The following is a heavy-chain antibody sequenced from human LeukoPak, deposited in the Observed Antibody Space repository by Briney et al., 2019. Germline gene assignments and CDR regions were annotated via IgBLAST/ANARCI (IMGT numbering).Heavy chain of an antibody. CDR3: ARDGFLPDY. D-gene: IGHD3-10*01. J-gene: IGHJ4*02. CDR2: IISDGSST. V-gene: IGHV3-74*01. CDR1: GFTFSNYW. Sequence: GGSLRLSCAASGFTFSNYWMHWVRQTPGKGLVLVSRIISDGSSTSYADSVKGRFTISRDNAKNTLYLQMNSLRAEDTAVYYCARDGFLPDYWGQGTLVTVSS.